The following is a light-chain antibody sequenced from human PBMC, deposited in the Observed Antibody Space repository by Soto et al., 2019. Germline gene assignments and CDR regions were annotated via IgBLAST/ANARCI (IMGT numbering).Light chain of an antibody. J-gene: IGKJ1*01. Sequence: EIVLTQSPGTLSLSPGERATLSCRASQSVSSSYLAWYQQKPGQAPRLLIYGASSRATGIPDRFSGSGSRTDFTLTISSLQSEDFAVYYCQQYDNWPWTFGQGTKVEIK. CDR3: QQYDNWPWT. V-gene: IGKV3-20*01. CDR1: QSVSSSY. CDR2: GAS.